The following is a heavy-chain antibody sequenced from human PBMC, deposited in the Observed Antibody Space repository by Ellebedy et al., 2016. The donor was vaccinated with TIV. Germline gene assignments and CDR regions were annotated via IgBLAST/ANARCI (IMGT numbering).Heavy chain of an antibody. J-gene: IGHJ2*01. CDR1: GFTFSTYS. Sequence: GESLKISCAASGFTFSTYSMNWVRQAPGKGLEWVSYISSSSSTIYYADSVKGRFTISRDNANNSLYLQMNSLRAEDTAVYYCARRGYSSSGSTEVNWYVDLWGRGTLVTVSS. CDR3: ARRGYSSSGSTEVNWYVDL. D-gene: IGHD6-13*01. V-gene: IGHV3-48*04. CDR2: ISSSSSTI.